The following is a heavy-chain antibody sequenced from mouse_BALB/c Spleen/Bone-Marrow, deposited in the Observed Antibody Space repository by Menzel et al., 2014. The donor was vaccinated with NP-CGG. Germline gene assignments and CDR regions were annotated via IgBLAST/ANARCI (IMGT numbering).Heavy chain of an antibody. V-gene: IGHV5-17*02. Sequence: EVQLVESGGGLVQPGGSRKLSCAASGFTFSSFGMHWVRQAPEKGLEWVAYTSSGSSTIYYADTVKGRFTISRDNPKNTLFLQMTSLRSEDTAMYYCARGGNYAWFAYWGQGTLVTVSA. CDR1: GFTFSSFG. D-gene: IGHD2-1*01. J-gene: IGHJ3*01. CDR2: TSSGSSTI. CDR3: ARGGNYAWFAY.